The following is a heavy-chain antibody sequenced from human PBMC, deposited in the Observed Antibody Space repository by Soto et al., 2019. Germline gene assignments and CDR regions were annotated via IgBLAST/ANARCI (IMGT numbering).Heavy chain of an antibody. Sequence: ASVKVSCKASGYTFSDYYMHWVRQAPGPGLEWMGWINPQSGGTKYAQNFQGRVTMTRDTSISTAYIELSRLRSDDTAVFYCATGEAKFYYEDTPYYPLEFWGPGTQVTVSS. J-gene: IGHJ4*02. CDR2: INPQSGGT. D-gene: IGHD3-22*01. CDR3: ATGEAKFYYEDTPYYPLEF. V-gene: IGHV1-2*02. CDR1: GYTFSDYY.